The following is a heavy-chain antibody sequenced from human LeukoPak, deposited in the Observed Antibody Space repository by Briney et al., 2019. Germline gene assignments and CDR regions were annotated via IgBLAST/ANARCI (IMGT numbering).Heavy chain of an antibody. CDR3: AGDGYYYDSSGYYCEAFDI. CDR2: IYTSGST. CDR1: GGSISSYY. J-gene: IGHJ3*02. D-gene: IGHD3-22*01. Sequence: SETLSLTCTVSGGSISSYYWSWIRQPAGKGLEWIGRIYTSGSTNYNPSLKSRVTMSVDTSKNQFSLKLSSVTAADTAVYYCAGDGYYYDSSGYYCEAFDIWGQGTMVTVSS. V-gene: IGHV4-4*07.